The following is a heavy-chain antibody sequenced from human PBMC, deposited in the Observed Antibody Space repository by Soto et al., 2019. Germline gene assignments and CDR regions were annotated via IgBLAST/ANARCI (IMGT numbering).Heavy chain of an antibody. J-gene: IGHJ4*02. Sequence: SETLSLTCTVSGGSISSGGYYWSWIRQHPGKGLEWIGYIYYSGSTYYNPSLKSRATISVDTSKNQFSLKLSSVTAADTAVYYCARGYYDFWSGSLSYFDYWGQGTLVTVSS. CDR3: ARGYYDFWSGSLSYFDY. CDR1: GGSISSGGYY. CDR2: IYYSGST. D-gene: IGHD3-3*01. V-gene: IGHV4-31*03.